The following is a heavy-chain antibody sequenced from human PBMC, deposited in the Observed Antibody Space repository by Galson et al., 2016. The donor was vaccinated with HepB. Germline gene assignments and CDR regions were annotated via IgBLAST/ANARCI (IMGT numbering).Heavy chain of an antibody. V-gene: IGHV3-23*01. CDR3: ARGRVGATPADY. CDR2: ISHSGDSI. Sequence: SLRLSCAVSGFTFSSYAMNWVRQAPGKGLEWVSDISHSGDSIYHADSVKGRFTISRDDSKNTLYLQMNSLRPEDTAVYYCARGRVGATPADYWGQGTLVTVSS. J-gene: IGHJ4*02. CDR1: GFTFSSYA. D-gene: IGHD1-26*01.